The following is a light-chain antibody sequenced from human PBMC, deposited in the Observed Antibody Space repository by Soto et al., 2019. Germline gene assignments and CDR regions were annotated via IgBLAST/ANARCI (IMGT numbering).Light chain of an antibody. Sequence: QSVLTQPPSASGTPGQRVTISCSGATSNIGTNTVNWYQQLPGAAPNLIIYYNERRPSGGFSDRFSGSKSGTSASLAIIGLRSAEEADYYCAAWDDSLNGPLFGGGTKVTVL. CDR3: AAWDDSLNGPL. V-gene: IGLV1-44*01. CDR2: YNE. CDR1: TSNIGTNT. J-gene: IGLJ2*01.